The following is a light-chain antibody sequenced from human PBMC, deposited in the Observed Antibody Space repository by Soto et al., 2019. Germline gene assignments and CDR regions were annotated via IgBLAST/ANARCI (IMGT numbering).Light chain of an antibody. J-gene: IGKJ4*01. Sequence: TVLTQSPATLSLSPGERATLSCKASQSIGTSLGWFQQKPGQAPRLLIDDAFNRATGIPARFTGSGSGSDFTLTTGSLEPEDFGVYYCRQRYNWPLTVGGGTKVVIK. CDR3: RQRYNWPLT. CDR2: DAF. CDR1: QSIGTS. V-gene: IGKV3-11*01.